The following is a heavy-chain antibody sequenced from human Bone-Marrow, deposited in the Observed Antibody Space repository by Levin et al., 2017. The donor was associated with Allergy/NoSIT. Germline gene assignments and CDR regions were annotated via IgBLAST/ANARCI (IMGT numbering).Heavy chain of an antibody. CDR1: GFRLGNYP. J-gene: IGHJ3*02. CDR2: IGYDAINV. D-gene: IGHD3-10*01. CDR3: ARDDLWFGELFQPNDAFDI. Sequence: GGSLRLSCAASGFRLGNYPMHWVRQAPGKGLEWVAVIGYDAINVDYADSVKGRFTLSRDISNDTMHLQLSSLRIDDTAVYYCARDDLWFGELFQPNDAFDIWGQGTTVIVSS. V-gene: IGHV3-30-3*01.